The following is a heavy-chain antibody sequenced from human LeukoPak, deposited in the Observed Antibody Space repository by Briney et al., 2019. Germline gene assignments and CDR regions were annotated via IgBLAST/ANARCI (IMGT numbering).Heavy chain of an antibody. Sequence: SETLSLTCTVSGGSISSYCWSWIRQPPGKGLEWIGYIYYRGSTNYNPSLKSRVTISVDTSKNQFSLKLSSVTAADTAVYYCARSSRYYFDYWGQGTLFTVSS. CDR3: ARSSRYYFDY. CDR1: GGSISSYC. J-gene: IGHJ4*02. D-gene: IGHD6-6*01. CDR2: IYYRGST. V-gene: IGHV4-59*08.